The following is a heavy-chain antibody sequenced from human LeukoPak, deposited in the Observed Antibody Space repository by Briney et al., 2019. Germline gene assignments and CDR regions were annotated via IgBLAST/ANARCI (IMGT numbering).Heavy chain of an antibody. J-gene: IGHJ6*02. CDR3: ARVGVEDIVVVQPLYYYYGMDV. CDR1: GYTFTSYG. Sequence: ASVKVSCKASGYTFTSYGISWVRQAPGQGLEWMGWISAYNGNTNYAQKLQGRVTMTTDTSTSTAYMELRSLRSDDTAVYYCARVGVEDIVVVQPLYYYYGMDVWGQGITVTVSS. CDR2: ISAYNGNT. D-gene: IGHD2-2*01. V-gene: IGHV1-18*01.